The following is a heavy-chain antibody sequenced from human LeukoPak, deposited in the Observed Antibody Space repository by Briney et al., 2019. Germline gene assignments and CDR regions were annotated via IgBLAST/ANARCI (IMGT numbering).Heavy chain of an antibody. CDR3: ARALHYDILTGPWRSDYYMDV. V-gene: IGHV1-2*02. Sequence: ASVKVSCKAFGCTFTSNYMHWVRQAPGQGLEWMGWINPNSGGTNYAQKFQGRVTMTRDTSISTAYMELSRLRSDDTAVYYCARALHYDILTGPWRSDYYMDVWGKGTTVTVSS. J-gene: IGHJ6*03. D-gene: IGHD3-9*01. CDR2: INPNSGGT. CDR1: GCTFTSNY.